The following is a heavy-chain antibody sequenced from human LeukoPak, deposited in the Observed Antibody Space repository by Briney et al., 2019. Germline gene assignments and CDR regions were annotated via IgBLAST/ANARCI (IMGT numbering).Heavy chain of an antibody. CDR2: IYYSGST. CDR1: GGSISSSSYY. J-gene: IGHJ4*02. CDR3: AREAAAGTDY. V-gene: IGHV4-39*07. Sequence: PSETLSLTCTVSGGSISSSSYYWGWIRQPPGKGLEGIGSIYYSGSTYYNPSLKSRVTISVDTSKNQFSLKLSSVTAADTAVYYCAREAAAGTDYWGQGTLVTVSS. D-gene: IGHD6-13*01.